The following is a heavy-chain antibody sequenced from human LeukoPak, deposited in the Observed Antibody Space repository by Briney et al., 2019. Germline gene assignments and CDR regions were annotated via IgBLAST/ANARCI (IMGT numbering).Heavy chain of an antibody. CDR3: ARQQLWPGYYFDF. CDR1: GGSISSSSYY. Sequence: SETLSLTCAVSGGSISSSSYYWGWIRQPPGKGLEWIGTVNYRANTDQNPSLKSRVTISVDTSKNRFSLRLSSVTAADTAVYYCARQQLWPGYYFDFWGQGTLVTVSS. V-gene: IGHV4-39*01. CDR2: VNYRANT. D-gene: IGHD1-1*01. J-gene: IGHJ4*02.